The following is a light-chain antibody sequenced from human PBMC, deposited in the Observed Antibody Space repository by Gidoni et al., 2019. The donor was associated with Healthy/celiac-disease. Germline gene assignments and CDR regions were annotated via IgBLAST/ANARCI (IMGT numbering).Light chain of an antibody. CDR2: DVS. J-gene: IGLJ2*01. CDR1: SSDVGGYNY. Sequence: QSALTQPGAVSGSPGQSSTISCTGTSSDVGGYNYVSWYQQHPGKAPKLMIYDVSNRPSGVSPRFSGSKSGNTASLTISGLQAEDEADYYCSSYTSSSTVVFGGGTKLTVL. CDR3: SSYTSSSTVV. V-gene: IGLV2-14*03.